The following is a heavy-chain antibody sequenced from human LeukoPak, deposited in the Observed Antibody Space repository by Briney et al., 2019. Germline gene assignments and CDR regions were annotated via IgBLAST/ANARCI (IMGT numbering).Heavy chain of an antibody. V-gene: IGHV1-2*02. CDR2: INPNSGGT. J-gene: IGHJ5*02. D-gene: IGHD2-2*01. CDR1: GYTFTGYY. CDR3: AREGGYCSSTSCLNWFDP. Sequence: GASLKVSCKASGYTFTGYYMHWVRQAPGQGLEWMGWINPNSGGTNYAQKFQGRVTMTRDTSISTAYMELSRLRSDDTAVYYCAREGGYCSSTSCLNWFDPWGQGTLVTVSS.